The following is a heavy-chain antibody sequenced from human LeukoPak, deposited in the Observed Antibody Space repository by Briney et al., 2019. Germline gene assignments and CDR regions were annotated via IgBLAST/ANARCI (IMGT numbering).Heavy chain of an antibody. CDR2: IYYSGST. J-gene: IGHJ4*02. V-gene: IGHV4-39*07. CDR3: ASRKHYYDILTGYDY. D-gene: IGHD3-9*01. CDR1: GGSISSSSYY. Sequence: TSETLSLTCTVSGGSISSSSYYWGWIRQPPGKGLEWIGSIYYSGSTYYNPSLKSRVTISVDTSKNQFSLKLSSVTAADTALYYCASRKHYYDILTGYDYWGQGTLVTVSS.